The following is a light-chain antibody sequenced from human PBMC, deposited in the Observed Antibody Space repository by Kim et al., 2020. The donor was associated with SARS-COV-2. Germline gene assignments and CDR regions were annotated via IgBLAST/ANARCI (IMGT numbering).Light chain of an antibody. V-gene: IGLV2-18*02. CDR2: EVS. J-gene: IGLJ3*02. CDR1: SSDVDSYDR. Sequence: GRSVPISCPGTSSDVDSYDRVSWYQQPPGTAPKVMIYEVSNRPSGVPDRFSGSKSGNTASLTISGLQAEDEADYYCSSYTSNSTWVFGGGTQLTVL. CDR3: SSYTSNSTWV.